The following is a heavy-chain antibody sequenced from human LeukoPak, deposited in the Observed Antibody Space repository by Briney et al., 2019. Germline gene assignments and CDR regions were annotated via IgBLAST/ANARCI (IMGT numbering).Heavy chain of an antibody. J-gene: IGHJ3*02. CDR2: IYYSGST. CDR3: ASAITIFGVDDDAFDI. CDR1: GGSISSSSYY. D-gene: IGHD3-3*01. V-gene: IGHV4-39*07. Sequence: PSETLSLTCTVSGGSISSSSYYWGWIRQPPGKGLEWIGSIYYSGSTYYNPSLKSRVTILVDTSKNQFSLKLTSVTAADTAVYYCASAITIFGVDDDAFDIWGQGTMVTVSS.